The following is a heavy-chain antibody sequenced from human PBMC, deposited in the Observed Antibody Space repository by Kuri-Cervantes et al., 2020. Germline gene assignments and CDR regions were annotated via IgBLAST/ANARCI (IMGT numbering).Heavy chain of an antibody. CDR3: ARLGFGVYDYGDLRSTGHYYYYGMDV. J-gene: IGHJ6*02. Sequence: SQTLSLTCTVPGGSISSSSYYWGWIRQPPGKGLEWIGSIYYSGSTYYNPSLKSRVTISVDTSKNQFSLKLSSVTAADTAVYYCARLGFGVYDYGDLRSTGHYYYYGMDVWGQGTTVTVSS. CDR1: GGSISSSSYY. CDR2: IYYSGST. V-gene: IGHV4-39*01. D-gene: IGHD4-17*01.